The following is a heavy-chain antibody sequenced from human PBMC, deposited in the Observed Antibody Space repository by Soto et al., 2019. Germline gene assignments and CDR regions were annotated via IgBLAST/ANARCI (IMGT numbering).Heavy chain of an antibody. D-gene: IGHD5-12*01. Sequence: GESLKISCKGSGYSFTTYWMTWVRQVPGKGLEWMGRIDPSDSYANYSPSFQGHVTMSADKSISTAYLQWSSLKASDTAMYYCGRVRVDKAEGWFDPWGQGTLVTVYS. CDR3: GRVRVDKAEGWFDP. J-gene: IGHJ5*02. CDR1: GYSFTTYW. V-gene: IGHV5-10-1*01. CDR2: IDPSDSYA.